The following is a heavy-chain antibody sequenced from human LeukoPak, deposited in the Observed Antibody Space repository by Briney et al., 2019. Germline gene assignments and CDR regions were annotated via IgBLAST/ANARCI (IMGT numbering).Heavy chain of an antibody. Sequence: SETLSLTCAVYGGSFSGYYWSWIRQPPGKGLEWIGEINHSGSTNYNPSLKSRVTISVDTSKNQFSLKLSSVTAADTAVYYCARDARYCSSTSCPLDVWGKGTTVTVSS. D-gene: IGHD2-2*01. CDR1: GGSFSGYY. J-gene: IGHJ6*04. CDR3: ARDARYCSSTSCPLDV. CDR2: INHSGST. V-gene: IGHV4-34*01.